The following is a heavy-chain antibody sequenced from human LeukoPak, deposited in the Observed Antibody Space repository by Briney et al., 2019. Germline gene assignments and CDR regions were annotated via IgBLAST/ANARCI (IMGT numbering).Heavy chain of an antibody. CDR2: IYHSGST. J-gene: IGHJ3*02. CDR3: ARHLGITIFLI. V-gene: IGHV4-38-2*01. Sequence: SETLSLTCAVSGYSISSGYYWGWIRQPPGKGPEWIGSIYHSGSTYYNPSLKSRVTISVDTSKNQFSLKLSSVTAADTAVYYCARHLGITIFLIWGQGTMVTVSS. CDR1: GYSISSGYY. D-gene: IGHD3-9*01.